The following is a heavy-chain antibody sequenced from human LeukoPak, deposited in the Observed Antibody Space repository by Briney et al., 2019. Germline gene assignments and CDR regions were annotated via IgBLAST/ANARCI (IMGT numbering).Heavy chain of an antibody. CDR2: INSDGSST. J-gene: IGHJ4*02. D-gene: IGHD3-22*01. CDR1: GFTFSSYW. V-gene: IGHV3-74*01. Sequence: GGSLRLSCAASGFTFSSYWMHWVRQAPGKGLVWVPRINSDGSSTSYADSVKGRFTISRDNAKNTLYLQMNSLRVEDTAVYYCAGDLDSRGYSWFDYWGQGTLVTVSS. CDR3: AGDLDSRGYSWFDY.